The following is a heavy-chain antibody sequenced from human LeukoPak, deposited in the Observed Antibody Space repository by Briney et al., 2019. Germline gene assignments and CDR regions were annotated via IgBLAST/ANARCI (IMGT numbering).Heavy chain of an antibody. CDR1: GGSITTYY. Sequence: TSETLSLTCSVSGGSITTYYWSWIRQPPGKGLEWIGYIFYIGSTNYNPSLKSRVTISIDTSKNQFSLNLSSVTAADTAVYYCVRDYPLNGGQDAFDIWGQGKMVTVFS. D-gene: IGHD3-10*01. CDR3: VRDYPLNGGQDAFDI. V-gene: IGHV4-59*01. J-gene: IGHJ3*02. CDR2: IFYIGST.